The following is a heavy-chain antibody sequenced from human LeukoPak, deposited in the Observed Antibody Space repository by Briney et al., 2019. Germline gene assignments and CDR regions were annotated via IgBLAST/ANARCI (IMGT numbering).Heavy chain of an antibody. D-gene: IGHD5-12*01. J-gene: IGHJ4*02. CDR1: GYTFTDYY. CDR2: IHPNTGAT. V-gene: IGHV1-2*02. Sequence: GASVKVSCKTSGYTFTDYYLHGVRQAPGQGREWVGWIHPNTGATHYAQKFQGRLTMTRDTSISTVYMELTRLRSDDTAVYYCARDMGRYSGYDYDYWGQGTLVTASS. CDR3: ARDMGRYSGYDYDY.